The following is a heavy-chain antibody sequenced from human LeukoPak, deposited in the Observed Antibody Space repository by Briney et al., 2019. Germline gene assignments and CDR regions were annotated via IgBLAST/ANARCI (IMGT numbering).Heavy chain of an antibody. D-gene: IGHD3-22*01. CDR2: MSYDGSKK. CDR1: GFTFSIFA. Sequence: GGSLRLSCAASGFTFSIFAMHWVRQAPGKGLEWVAVMSYDGSKKYYADSVKGRFTISRDNSKNTLYLRMNSLRAEDTAVYYCARDDYENTGYYFAVHYWGQGTLVTVSS. V-gene: IGHV3-30*04. J-gene: IGHJ4*02. CDR3: ARDDYENTGYYFAVHY.